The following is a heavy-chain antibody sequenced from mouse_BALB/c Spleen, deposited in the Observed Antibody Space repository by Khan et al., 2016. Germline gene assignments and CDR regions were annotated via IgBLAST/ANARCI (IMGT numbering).Heavy chain of an antibody. V-gene: IGHV1-7*01. J-gene: IGHJ4*01. CDR2: INPSTGYT. Sequence: QVRLQQSGAELAKPGASVKMSCKASGYTFTSYWMHWVKQRPGQGLEWIGYINPSTGYTEYNQKFKDKATLTADKSSSTAYMQLSSLTSEDSAVYYCARKTPYYAMDYWGQGTSVTVSS. CDR1: GYTFTSYW. CDR3: ARKTPYYAMDY.